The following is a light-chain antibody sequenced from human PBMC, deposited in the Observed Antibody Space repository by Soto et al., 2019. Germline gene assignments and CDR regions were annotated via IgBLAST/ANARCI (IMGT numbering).Light chain of an antibody. CDR1: QSVSSN. CDR2: GAS. CDR3: QQYNNWPLT. Sequence: EIVMTQSPATLSVSPGERATLPCRASQSVSSNLAWYQQKPGQAPRLLIYGASTRATGIPARFSGSGSGTEFTLTISSQQSEDLAVYYCQQYNNWPLTFGGGTKVDI. V-gene: IGKV3-15*01. J-gene: IGKJ4*01.